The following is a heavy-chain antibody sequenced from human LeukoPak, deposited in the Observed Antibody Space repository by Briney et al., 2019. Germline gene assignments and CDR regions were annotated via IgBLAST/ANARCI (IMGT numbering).Heavy chain of an antibody. Sequence: SETLSLTCTVSGDSISRSSYYWGWIRQPPGKGLEWIGSIYYSGNTYYNPPLKSRVTISVDTSKNQFSLKLRSVTAADTAVYYCARFQQLVQSVDYWGQGTLVTVSS. V-gene: IGHV4-39*01. CDR2: IYYSGNT. CDR3: ARFQQLVQSVDY. J-gene: IGHJ4*02. CDR1: GDSISRSSYY. D-gene: IGHD6-13*01.